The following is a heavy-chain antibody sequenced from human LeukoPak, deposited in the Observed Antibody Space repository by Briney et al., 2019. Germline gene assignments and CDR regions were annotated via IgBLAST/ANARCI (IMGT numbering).Heavy chain of an antibody. CDR1: GFTFSSYW. D-gene: IGHD4-17*01. CDR2: INSDGSST. Sequence: AGGSLRLSCAASGFTFSSYWMHWVRQAPGKGLVWVSRINSDGSSTSYADSVKGRFTISRDNAKNTLYLQMNSLRAEDTAVYYCARCGLTTVTTTPCRYWGQGTLVTVSS. CDR3: ARCGLTTVTTTPCRY. J-gene: IGHJ4*02. V-gene: IGHV3-74*01.